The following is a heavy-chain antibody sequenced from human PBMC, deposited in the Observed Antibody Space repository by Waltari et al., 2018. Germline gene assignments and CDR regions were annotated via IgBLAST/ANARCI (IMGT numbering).Heavy chain of an antibody. J-gene: IGHJ5*02. Sequence: QVQLQQWGAGLLKPSETLSLTCAVYGGSFSGYYWSWIRQPPGTGLEWIGEINHSGSTTYNPSLKSRVTRSVDTSKNQFSLKLSSVTAADTAVYYCARVVVVPAATYNWFDPWGQGTLVTVSS. V-gene: IGHV4-34*01. CDR1: GGSFSGYY. CDR3: ARVVVVPAATYNWFDP. D-gene: IGHD2-2*01. CDR2: INHSGST.